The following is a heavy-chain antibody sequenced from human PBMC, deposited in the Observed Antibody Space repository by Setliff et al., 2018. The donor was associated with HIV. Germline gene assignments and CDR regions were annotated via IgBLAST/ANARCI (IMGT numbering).Heavy chain of an antibody. CDR2: IHNSGTT. Sequence: SETLSLTCDVSGFSISSRYYWGWIRQSPGKGLEWIGYIHNSGTTHYNPALESRLIISLDMSNNRFSLNLASVTAADTAVYYCARSNLEPTSRLFDPWGPGTLVTVSS. D-gene: IGHD1-1*01. V-gene: IGHV4-38-2*01. J-gene: IGHJ5*02. CDR1: GFSISSRYY. CDR3: ARSNLEPTSRLFDP.